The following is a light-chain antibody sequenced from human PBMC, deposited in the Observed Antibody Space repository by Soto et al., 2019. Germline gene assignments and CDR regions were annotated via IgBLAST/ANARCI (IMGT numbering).Light chain of an antibody. Sequence: SYELTQPTSVAVSTGQTASITCSGDKLGDKYACWYQQKPGQSPVLVIYQDSKRPSGIPERFSGSNSGNTATLTISGTQAMDEADYYCQAWDSSTVFGTGTKLTVL. CDR2: QDS. J-gene: IGLJ1*01. V-gene: IGLV3-1*01. CDR1: KLGDKY. CDR3: QAWDSSTV.